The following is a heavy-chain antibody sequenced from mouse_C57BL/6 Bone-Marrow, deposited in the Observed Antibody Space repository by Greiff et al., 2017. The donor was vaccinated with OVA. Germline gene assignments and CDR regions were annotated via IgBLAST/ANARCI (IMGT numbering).Heavy chain of an antibody. J-gene: IGHJ4*01. CDR3: VGCYYGSSPYYYAMDY. CDR2: IWTGGGT. D-gene: IGHD1-1*01. CDR1: GFSLTSYA. V-gene: IGHV2-9-1*01. Sequence: VQRVESGPGLVAPSQSLSITCTVSGFSLTSYAISWVRQPPGKGLEWLGVIWTGGGTNYNSALKSRLSISKDNSKSQVFLKMNSLQTDDTARYYCVGCYYGSSPYYYAMDYWGQGTSVTVSS.